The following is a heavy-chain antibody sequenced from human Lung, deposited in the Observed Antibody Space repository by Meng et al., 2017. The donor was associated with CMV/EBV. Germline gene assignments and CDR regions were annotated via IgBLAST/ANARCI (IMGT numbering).Heavy chain of an antibody. CDR1: GFTFSSYG. J-gene: IGHJ3*02. Sequence: GESLKISCAASGFTFSSYGMHWVRQAPGKGLEWVAFIRYDGSNKYYADSVKGRFTISRDNSKNTLYLQMNSLRAEDTAVYYCAKDRVVVVPAVDAFAIWGQGTMVTVSS. CDR3: AKDRVVVVPAVDAFAI. D-gene: IGHD2-2*01. V-gene: IGHV3-30*02. CDR2: IRYDGSNK.